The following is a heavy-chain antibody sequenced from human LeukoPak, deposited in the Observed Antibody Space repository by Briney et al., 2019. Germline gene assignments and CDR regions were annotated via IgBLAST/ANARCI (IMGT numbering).Heavy chain of an antibody. CDR3: ARDPVGGRPDY. Sequence: GGSLRLSCAASGFTFSTYWMHWVRQAPGKGLVWVSRIKSDGGSTNYADSVKDRFTISRDNAKNTLYLQMNSLRAEGTAVYYCARDPVGGRPDYWGQGTLVTVSS. CDR2: IKSDGGST. CDR1: GFTFSTYW. D-gene: IGHD1-26*01. J-gene: IGHJ4*02. V-gene: IGHV3-74*01.